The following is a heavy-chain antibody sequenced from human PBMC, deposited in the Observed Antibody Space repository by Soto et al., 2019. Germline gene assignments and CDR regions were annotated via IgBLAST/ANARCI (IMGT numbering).Heavy chain of an antibody. CDR3: ATFITMVRGVIISDYYYGMDV. Sequence: SETLSLTCAVYGGSFCRYYWSWIRQPSAKGLEWIGEINHSGSTNYNPSLKSRVTISVDTSKNQFSLKLSSVTAADTAVYYCATFITMVRGVIISDYYYGMDVWGQGTTVT. CDR2: INHSGST. D-gene: IGHD3-10*01. J-gene: IGHJ6*02. V-gene: IGHV4-34*01. CDR1: GGSFCRYY.